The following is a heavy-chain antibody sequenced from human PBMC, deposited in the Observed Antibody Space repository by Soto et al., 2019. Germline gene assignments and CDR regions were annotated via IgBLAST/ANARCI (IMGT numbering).Heavy chain of an antibody. CDR3: ARVPPP. J-gene: IGHJ5*02. V-gene: IGHV4-30-2*01. CDR2: IYHSGST. Sequence: QLQLQESGAGLVKPSQTLSLTCAVSGGSISSGGYSWSWIRQPPGEALAWIGYIYHSGSTYYNPPPNSRGTISVDRSKNQFSLKLNSMTAADTAVDYCARVPPPWGQGTRVPVSS. CDR1: GGSISSGGYS.